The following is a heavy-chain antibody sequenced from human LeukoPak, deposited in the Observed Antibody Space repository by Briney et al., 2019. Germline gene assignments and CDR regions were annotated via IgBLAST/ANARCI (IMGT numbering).Heavy chain of an antibody. CDR1: GYTFTSYY. CDR2: INPSGGST. V-gene: IGHV1-46*01. Sequence: ASVKVSCKAPGYTFTSYYMHWVRQAPGQGLEWMGIINPSGGSTSYAQKFQGRVTMTRDMSTSTVYMELSSLRSEDTAVYYCARDHYALKEPFDYWGQGTLVTVSS. CDR3: ARDHYALKEPFDY. J-gene: IGHJ4*02. D-gene: IGHD1-14*01.